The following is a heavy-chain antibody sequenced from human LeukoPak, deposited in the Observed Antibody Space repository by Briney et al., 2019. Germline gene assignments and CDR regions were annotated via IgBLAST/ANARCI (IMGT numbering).Heavy chain of an antibody. V-gene: IGHV1-2*02. J-gene: IGHJ4*02. D-gene: IGHD3-22*01. CDR3: VTYYDSSGQDRYSFDY. CDR2: INPNSGGT. Sequence: ASVKVSCKASGYTFTGYYMHWVRQAPGQGREWMGWINPNSGGTNYAQKFQGRVTMTRDTSISTAYMELSRLRSDDTAVYYCVTYYDSSGQDRYSFDYWGQGTLVTVSS. CDR1: GYTFTGYY.